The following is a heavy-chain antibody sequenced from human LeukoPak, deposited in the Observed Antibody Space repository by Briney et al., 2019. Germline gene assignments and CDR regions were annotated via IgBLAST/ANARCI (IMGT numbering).Heavy chain of an antibody. CDR3: AGEPYYYYGMDV. CDR1: XXXXXSYY. J-gene: IGHJ6*02. CDR2: INPSGGST. Sequence: ASVXVXXXXSXXXXXSYYMHWVRXAPGQGLEWMGIINPSGGSTSYAQKFQGRVTMTRDTSTSTVYMELSSLRSEDTAVYYCAGEPYYYYGMDVWGQGTTVTVSS. V-gene: IGHV1-46*03.